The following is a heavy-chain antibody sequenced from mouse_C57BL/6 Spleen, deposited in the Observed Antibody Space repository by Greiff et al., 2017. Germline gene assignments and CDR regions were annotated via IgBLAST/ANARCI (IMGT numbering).Heavy chain of an antibody. J-gene: IGHJ3*01. V-gene: IGHV3-6*01. CDR2: ISYDGSN. CDR3: AREGDYRAWFAY. D-gene: IGHD1-1*02. Sequence: VQLKESGPGLVKPSQSLSLTCSVTGYSITSGYYWNWIRQFPGNKLEWMGYISYDGSNNYNPSLKNRISITRDTSKNQFFLKLNSVTTEDTATYYCAREGDYRAWFAYWGQGTLVTVSA. CDR1: GYSITSGYY.